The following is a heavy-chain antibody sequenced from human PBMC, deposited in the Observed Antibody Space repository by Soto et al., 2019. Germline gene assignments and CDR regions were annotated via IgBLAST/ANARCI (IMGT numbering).Heavy chain of an antibody. CDR2: ISSSGRAI. D-gene: IGHD6-19*01. J-gene: IGHJ4*02. CDR3: ASHHTSGWLYFDS. V-gene: IGHV3-11*01. CDR1: GFTVSGND. Sequence: QLQLLESGGDLVKPGGSLRLSCAASGFTVSGNDLSWIRQAPGKGLEWVSSISSSGRAIYYADSVKGRFTISRDNAKDSLYLQMSSLRAEDTPIYYCASHHTSGWLYFDSWGQGTLVTVSS.